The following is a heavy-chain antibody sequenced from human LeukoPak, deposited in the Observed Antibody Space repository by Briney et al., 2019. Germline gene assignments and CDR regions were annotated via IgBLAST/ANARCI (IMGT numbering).Heavy chain of an antibody. D-gene: IGHD3-10*01. Sequence: GGSPRLSCAASGFTFDNYGMNWVRQAPGKGLEWVSYISRNGDAVFYADSLKGRFTISRENAKNSLYLQMNSLRAGDTAVYYCARDNYYGSGSGGFDPWGQGTLVTVSS. CDR1: GFTFDNYG. CDR2: ISRNGDAV. V-gene: IGHV3-48*01. J-gene: IGHJ5*02. CDR3: ARDNYYGSGSGGFDP.